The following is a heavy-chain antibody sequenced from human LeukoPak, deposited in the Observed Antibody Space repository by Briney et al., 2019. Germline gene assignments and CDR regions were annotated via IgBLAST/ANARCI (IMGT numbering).Heavy chain of an antibody. CDR2: IIPIFGTA. Sequence: GASVKVSCKASGYTFTGYYMHWVRQAPGQGLEWMGGIIPIFGTANYSQKFQGRVTITTDESTSTAYMELRSLRSDDTAVYYCARDGGIAVAGIVYWGQGTLVTVSS. V-gene: IGHV1-69*05. CDR3: ARDGGIAVAGIVY. D-gene: IGHD6-19*01. CDR1: GYTFTGYY. J-gene: IGHJ4*02.